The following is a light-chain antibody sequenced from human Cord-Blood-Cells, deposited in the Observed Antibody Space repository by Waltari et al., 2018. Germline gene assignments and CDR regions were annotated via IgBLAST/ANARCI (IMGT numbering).Light chain of an antibody. CDR3: SSYTSSSV. J-gene: IGLJ2*01. Sequence: QSALTQPASVSGSPGPSITISCTGTSRDVGGYNYVSWYQQHPGKAPKLMIYDVSKRPSGVSNRFSGSKSGNTASLTISGLQAEDEADYYCSSYTSSSVFGGGTKLTVL. CDR1: SRDVGGYNY. V-gene: IGLV2-14*01. CDR2: DVS.